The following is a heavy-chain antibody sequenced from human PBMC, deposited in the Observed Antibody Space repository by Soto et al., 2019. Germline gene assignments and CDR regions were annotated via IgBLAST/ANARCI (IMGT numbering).Heavy chain of an antibody. D-gene: IGHD2-15*01. V-gene: IGHV3-23*01. CDR2: ISGSGGST. CDR3: AKEAATDPSYYYYMDV. Sequence: GGFLRISCAAAGFTFSTYWMHWVRQAPGKGLVWVSAISGSGGSTYYADSVKGRFTISRDNSKNTLYLQMNSLRAEDTAVYYCAKEAATDPSYYYYMDVWGKGTTVTVSS. CDR1: GFTFSTYW. J-gene: IGHJ6*03.